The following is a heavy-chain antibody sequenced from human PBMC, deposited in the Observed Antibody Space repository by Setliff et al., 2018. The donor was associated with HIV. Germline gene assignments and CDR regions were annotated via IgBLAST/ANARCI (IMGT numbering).Heavy chain of an antibody. D-gene: IGHD6-13*01. CDR1: GGSIGSGSYY. J-gene: IGHJ4*02. Sequence: SETLSLTCTVSGGSIGSGSYYWSWIRQPPGKGLEWIGSIYYSGSTYYNPSLKSRVTISVDTSKNQFSLKLSSVTAADTAVYYCGRDVISAAGIGSLNYWGQGTLVTVSS. CDR3: GRDVISAAGIGSLNY. CDR2: IYYSGST. V-gene: IGHV4-39*02.